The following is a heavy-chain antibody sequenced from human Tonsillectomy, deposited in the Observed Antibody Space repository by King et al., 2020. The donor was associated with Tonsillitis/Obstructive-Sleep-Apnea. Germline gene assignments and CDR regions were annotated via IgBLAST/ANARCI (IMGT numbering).Heavy chain of an antibody. D-gene: IGHD3-10*01. CDR3: ARGARGTGDYYFFDY. CDR2: INTDAGYQ. CDR1: GYTFTSYA. Sequence: VQLVQSGLELKKPGASVKVSCKASGYTFTSYAMNWVRQSPGQRLEWIGWINTDAGYQTYAQGCTGPFVLSLDTSVSTAYLQISSLEAEDTALYYCARGARGTGDYYFFDYWGQGTLVTVSS. V-gene: IGHV7-4-1*02. J-gene: IGHJ4*02.